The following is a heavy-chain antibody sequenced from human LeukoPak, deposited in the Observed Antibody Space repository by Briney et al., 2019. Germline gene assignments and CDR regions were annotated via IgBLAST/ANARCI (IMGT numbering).Heavy chain of an antibody. V-gene: IGHV1-8*01. J-gene: IGHJ5*02. CDR1: GYTFTSYD. CDR2: MNPNSGNT. D-gene: IGHD2-2*01. CDR3: ARDDLGYCSSTSCYGGRGWFDP. Sequence: ASVKVSCKASGYTFTSYDINWVRQATGQGLEWMGWMNPNSGNTGYAQKFQGRVTMTTDTSTSTAYMELRSLRSDDTAVYYCARDDLGYCSSTSCYGGRGWFDPWGQGTLVTVSS.